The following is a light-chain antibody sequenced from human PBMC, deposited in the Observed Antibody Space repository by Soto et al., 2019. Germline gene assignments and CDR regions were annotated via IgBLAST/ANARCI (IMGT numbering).Light chain of an antibody. V-gene: IGKV3-11*01. CDR2: DAS. Sequence: EIVLTQSPATLSLSPGERATLSCRASQSVSSYLAWYQQKPGQAPRLLIYDASNRATGIPARFSGSGSGTDSPPTISSVEHDYVVVYYCQRRIKSPHRFGGGTKVEIK. CDR1: QSVSSY. CDR3: QRRIKSPHR. J-gene: IGKJ4*01.